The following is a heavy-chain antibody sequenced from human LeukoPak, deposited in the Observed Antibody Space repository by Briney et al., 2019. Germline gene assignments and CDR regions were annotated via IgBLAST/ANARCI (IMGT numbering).Heavy chain of an antibody. CDR1: GGSISSYY. J-gene: IGHJ4*02. CDR3: ARAPHYYGSGHYFDY. V-gene: IGHV4-59*01. D-gene: IGHD3-10*01. Sequence: SETLSLTCTVSGGSISSYYWSWIRQPPGKGLEWIGYIYYSGSTNYNPSLKSRVTIAADTSKNQFSLKLSSVTAADTAVYYCARAPHYYGSGHYFDYWGQGTLVTVSS. CDR2: IYYSGST.